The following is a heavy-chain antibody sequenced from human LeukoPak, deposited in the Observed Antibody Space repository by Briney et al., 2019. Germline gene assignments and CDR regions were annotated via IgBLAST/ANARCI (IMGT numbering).Heavy chain of an antibody. CDR1: GYTFTSYG. CDR2: ISAYNGNT. D-gene: IGHD3-22*01. J-gene: IGHJ4*02. Sequence: GASVKVSCKASGYTFTSYGISWVRQAPGQGLEWMGWISAYNGNTNYAQKLQGRVTMTEDTSTDTAYMELSSLRSEDTAVYYCANFAAINNYDSPPGVYYFDYWGQGTLVTVSS. V-gene: IGHV1-18*01. CDR3: ANFAAINNYDSPPGVYYFDY.